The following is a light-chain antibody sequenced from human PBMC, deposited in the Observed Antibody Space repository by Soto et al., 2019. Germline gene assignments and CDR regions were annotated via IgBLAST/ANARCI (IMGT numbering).Light chain of an antibody. CDR2: WAS. CDR3: QQYVSSPRA. V-gene: IGKV4-1*01. CDR1: QTLLYFANNLNY. Sequence: IVMTRSPESLALSLGERATINCKSSQTLLYFANNLNYLAWYQQKPGQPPRLLIYWASTRESGVPDRFSGSGSGTDFTLTISSLQAEDVAVYYCQQYVSSPRAFGQGTKVDIK. J-gene: IGKJ1*01.